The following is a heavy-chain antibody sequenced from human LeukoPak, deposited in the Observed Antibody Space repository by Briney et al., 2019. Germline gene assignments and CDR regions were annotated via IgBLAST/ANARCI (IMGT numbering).Heavy chain of an antibody. D-gene: IGHD5-24*01. J-gene: IGHJ4*02. CDR3: AKDQDGYNTFDY. V-gene: IGHV3-30*02. CDR1: GFTFSSYG. Sequence: PGGSLRLSCAASGFTFSSYGMQWVRQAPCKGLEWVAFIRYDGSNKYYADCVKGRFTISRDNSKNTLYLQMNSLRAEDTAVYYCAKDQDGYNTFDYWGQGTLVTVSS. CDR2: IRYDGSNK.